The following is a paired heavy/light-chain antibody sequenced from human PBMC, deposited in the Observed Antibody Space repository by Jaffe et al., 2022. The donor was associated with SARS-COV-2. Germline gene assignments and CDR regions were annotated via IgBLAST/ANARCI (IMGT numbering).Heavy chain of an antibody. D-gene: IGHD2-2*01. CDR3: AREEDSTSYYYYGMDV. V-gene: IGHV1-69*01. Sequence: QVQLVQSGAEVKKPGSSVKVSCKASGGTFSSYAISWVRQAPGQGLEWMGGIIPIFGTANYAQKFQGRVTITADESTSTAYMELSSLRSEDTAVYYCAREEDSTSYYYYGMDVWGQGTTVTVSS. CDR2: IIPIFGTA. J-gene: IGHJ6*02. CDR1: GGTFSSYA.
Light chain of an antibody. Sequence: EIVLTQSPATLSLSPGERATLSCRASQSVSSYLAWYQQKPGQAPRLLIYDASNRATGIPARFSGSGSGTDFTLTISSLEPEDFAVYYCQQRRMAFGQGTRLEIK. CDR1: QSVSSY. CDR2: DAS. CDR3: QQRRMA. V-gene: IGKV3-11*01. J-gene: IGKJ5*01.